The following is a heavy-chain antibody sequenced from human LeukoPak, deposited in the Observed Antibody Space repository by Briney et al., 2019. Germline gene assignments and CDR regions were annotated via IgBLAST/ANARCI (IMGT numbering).Heavy chain of an antibody. CDR1: GYTFTDYY. D-gene: IGHD2-8*01. V-gene: IGHV1-2*06. CDR3: ARVRVMVYPYYYYGMDV. Sequence: ASVKVSCKASGYTFTDYYMHWVRQAPGQGLEWMGRINPNSGGTNYAQKFQGRVTMTRDTSISTAYMELSWLRSDDTAVYYCARVRVMVYPYYYYGMDVWGQGTTVTVSS. J-gene: IGHJ6*02. CDR2: INPNSGGT.